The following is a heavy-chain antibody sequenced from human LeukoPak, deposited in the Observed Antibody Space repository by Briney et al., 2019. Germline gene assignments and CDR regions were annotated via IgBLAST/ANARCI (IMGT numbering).Heavy chain of an antibody. CDR1: GGSISSYY. CDR3: ARGFRDSGSYNFVD. CDR2: IYYSGST. J-gene: IGHJ4*02. Sequence: SETLSLTCTVSGGSISSYYWSWIRQPPGKGLEWIGYIYYSGSTNYNPSLKSRVTISVDTSKNQFSLKLSSVTAADTAVYYCARGFRDSGSYNFVDWGQVTLVTVSS. D-gene: IGHD3-10*01. V-gene: IGHV4-59*01.